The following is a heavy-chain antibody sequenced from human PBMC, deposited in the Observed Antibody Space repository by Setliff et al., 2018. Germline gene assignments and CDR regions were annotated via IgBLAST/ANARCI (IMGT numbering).Heavy chain of an antibody. CDR3: ARVYAYSYGFDS. CDR2: ISWNSGSI. J-gene: IGHJ4*02. D-gene: IGHD5-18*01. Sequence: GGSLRLSCAASGFTFDDYAMHWVRQAPGKGLEWVSGISWNSGSIGYADSVRGRFTISRDNAKNSLYLQMNSLRAEDMALYYCARVYAYSYGFDSWGQGTQVTVSS. V-gene: IGHV3-9*03. CDR1: GFTFDDYA.